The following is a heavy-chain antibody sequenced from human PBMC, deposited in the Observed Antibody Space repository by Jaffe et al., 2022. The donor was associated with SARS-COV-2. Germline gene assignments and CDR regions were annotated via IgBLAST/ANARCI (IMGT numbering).Heavy chain of an antibody. CDR2: ISDDGSNK. D-gene: IGHD6-13*01. Sequence: QVQLVESGGGVVQPGRSLRLSCAASGFTFSSYAMYWVRQAPGKGLEWVAVISDDGSNKSYADSVKGRFTISRDNSKNTLSLQMNSLRAEDTAVYYCARGAGSRWLNWYFDHWGRGTLVTVSS. CDR1: GFTFSSYA. J-gene: IGHJ2*01. CDR3: ARGAGSRWLNWYFDH. V-gene: IGHV3-30*04.